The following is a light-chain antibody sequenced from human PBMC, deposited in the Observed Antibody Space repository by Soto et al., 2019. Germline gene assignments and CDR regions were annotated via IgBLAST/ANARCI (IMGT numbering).Light chain of an antibody. CDR3: QQRSYWPLT. CDR1: QSVRSY. Sequence: EMVLTQSPVTLSLSPGESATLSCRTSQSVRSYLAWYQQKPGQAPMLLMYDASNRATGIPARFRGSGSGTDSTLTISSLEPEDFAVYYCQQRSYWPLTFGGGTKVEIK. J-gene: IGKJ4*01. CDR2: DAS. V-gene: IGKV3-11*01.